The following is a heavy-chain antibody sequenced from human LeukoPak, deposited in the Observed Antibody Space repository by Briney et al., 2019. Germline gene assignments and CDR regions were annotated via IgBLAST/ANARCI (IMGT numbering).Heavy chain of an antibody. CDR3: ATETSRPTGGY. D-gene: IGHD1-14*01. CDR2: IYYSGST. J-gene: IGHJ4*02. CDR1: GDSISSGGYY. V-gene: IGHV4-31*03. Sequence: SQTLSLTCTVSGDSISSGGYYWSWSRQHPGKGLEWIGYIYYSGSTYYNPSLKSRVTISVDTSKNQFSLKLSSVTAADTAVYYCATETSRPTGGYWGQGTLVTVSS.